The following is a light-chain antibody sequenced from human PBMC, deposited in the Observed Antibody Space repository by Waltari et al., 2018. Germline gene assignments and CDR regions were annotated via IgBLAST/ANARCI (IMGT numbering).Light chain of an antibody. Sequence: EIVLTQSPGTLSLSPGERATISCWASQSVGSSYLAWFQQKPGQAPRLLIYAVSSRATGIPDRFSGSGSGTDFTLTINRLEPEDSAVYYCQQYGSPPYTFGQGTKLEL. CDR1: QSVGSSY. V-gene: IGKV3-20*01. J-gene: IGKJ2*01. CDR2: AVS. CDR3: QQYGSPPYT.